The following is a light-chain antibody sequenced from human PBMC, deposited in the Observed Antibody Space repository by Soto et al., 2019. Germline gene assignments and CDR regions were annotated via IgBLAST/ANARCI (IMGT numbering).Light chain of an antibody. J-gene: IGLJ7*01. Sequence: QSVLTQPPSASGTPGQRVTISCSGSTSNIGSNTVKWYQQLPGTAPKLLIYSTNQRPSGVPDRFSGSRSGTSASLAISGLQSEDEADYYCATWDDSLDAAVFGGGTQLTVL. V-gene: IGLV1-44*01. CDR1: TSNIGSNT. CDR2: STN. CDR3: ATWDDSLDAAV.